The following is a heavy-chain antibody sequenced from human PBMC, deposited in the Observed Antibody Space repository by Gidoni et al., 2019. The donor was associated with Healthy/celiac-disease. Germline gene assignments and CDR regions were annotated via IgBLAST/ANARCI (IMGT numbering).Heavy chain of an antibody. D-gene: IGHD2-2*01. Sequence: QVQLQESGPGLVKPSETLSLTCTVSGGSISSYYWSWIRQPPGKGLEWIGYIYYSGSTNYNPSLKSRVTISVDTSKNQFSLKLSSVTAADTAVYYCAREGFVVVPAGSGGMDVWGQGTTVTVSS. CDR3: AREGFVVVPAGSGGMDV. V-gene: IGHV4-59*01. CDR1: GGSISSYY. J-gene: IGHJ6*02. CDR2: IYYSGST.